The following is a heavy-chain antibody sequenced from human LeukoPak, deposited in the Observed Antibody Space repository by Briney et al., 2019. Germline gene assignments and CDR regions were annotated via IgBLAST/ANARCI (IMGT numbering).Heavy chain of an antibody. CDR1: GYTLTELS. Sequence: ASVKVSCKVSGYTLTELSMHWVRQAPGQGLEWMGRINPNSGGTNYAQKFQGRVTMTRDTSISTAYMELSRLRSDDTAVYYCARDVGVPAAHAWFDPWGQGTLVTVSS. CDR3: ARDVGVPAAHAWFDP. CDR2: INPNSGGT. D-gene: IGHD2-2*01. J-gene: IGHJ5*02. V-gene: IGHV1-2*06.